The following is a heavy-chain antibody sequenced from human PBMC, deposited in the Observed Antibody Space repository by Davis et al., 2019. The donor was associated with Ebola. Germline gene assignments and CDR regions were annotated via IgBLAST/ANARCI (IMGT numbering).Heavy chain of an antibody. J-gene: IGHJ6*04. CDR2: INPNSGGT. V-gene: IGHV1-2*06. Sequence: ASVKVSCKASGYTFTGYYMHWVRQAPGQGLEWMGRINPNSGGTNYAQKFQGRVTMTRDTSISTAYTELSRLRSDDTAVYYCARTYSSPGGMDVWGKGTTVTVSS. CDR1: GYTFTGYY. CDR3: ARTYSSPGGMDV. D-gene: IGHD6-13*01.